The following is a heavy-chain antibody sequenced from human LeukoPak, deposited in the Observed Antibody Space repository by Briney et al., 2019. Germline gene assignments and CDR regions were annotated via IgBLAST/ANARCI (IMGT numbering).Heavy chain of an antibody. CDR1: GFIFNDFY. CDR3: ARLSRESFDY. J-gene: IGHJ4*02. D-gene: IGHD5/OR15-5a*01. CDR2: ISNTGSPI. V-gene: IGHV3-11*04. Sequence: GRSLRLSCATSGFIFNDFYLSWIRRAPGKGLEWISYISNTGSPIYYADSVNGRFTISRDSAKSSLYLQMNSLRAEDTAVYYCARLSRESFDYWGQGTLVTVSS.